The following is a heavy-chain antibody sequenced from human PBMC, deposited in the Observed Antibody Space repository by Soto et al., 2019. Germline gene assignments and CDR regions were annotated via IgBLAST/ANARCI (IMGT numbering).Heavy chain of an antibody. CDR1: GFTFSSYA. Sequence: EVQLLESGGGLVQPGGSLRLSCAASGFTFSSYAMSWVRQAPGKGLEWVSAISGSGGSTYYADSVKGRFTISRDNSKNTLYLQMNSLRAEDTAVYYCAAGETLYDSSGYLLYYYYGMDVWGQGTTVTVSS. CDR2: ISGSGGST. CDR3: AAGETLYDSSGYLLYYYYGMDV. V-gene: IGHV3-23*01. J-gene: IGHJ6*02. D-gene: IGHD3-22*01.